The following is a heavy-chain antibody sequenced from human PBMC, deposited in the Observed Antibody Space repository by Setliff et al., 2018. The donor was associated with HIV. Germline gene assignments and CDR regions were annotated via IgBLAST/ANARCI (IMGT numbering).Heavy chain of an antibody. Sequence: GGSLRLSCAASGFTFSSYGMHWVRQAPGKGLEWVAVIWYDGSNKYYADSVKGRFTISRDNSKNTLYLQMNSLSAEDTAVYYCAKTPSSGWYSLYLDYWGQGTLVTVSS. CDR1: GFTFSSYG. J-gene: IGHJ4*02. CDR3: AKTPSSGWYSLYLDY. D-gene: IGHD6-19*01. CDR2: IWYDGSNK. V-gene: IGHV3-33*06.